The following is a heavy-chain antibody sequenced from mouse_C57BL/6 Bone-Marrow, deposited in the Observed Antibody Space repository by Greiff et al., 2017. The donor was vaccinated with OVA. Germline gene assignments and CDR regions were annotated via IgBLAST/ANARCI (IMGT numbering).Heavy chain of an antibody. J-gene: IGHJ3*01. V-gene: IGHV1-50*01. CDR2: IDPSDSYT. CDR3: ARSSMAY. CDR1: GYTFTSYW. Sequence: QVQLQQSGAELVKPGASVKLSCKASGYTFTSYWMQWVKQRPGQGLEWIGEIDPSDSYTNYNQKFKGKATLTVDTSSSTAYMQLSSLTSEDSAVYYCARSSMAYWGQGTLVTVSA.